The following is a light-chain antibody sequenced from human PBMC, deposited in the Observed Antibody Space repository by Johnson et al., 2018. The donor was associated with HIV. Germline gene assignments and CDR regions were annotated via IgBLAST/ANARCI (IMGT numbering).Light chain of an antibody. Sequence: QSVLTQPPSVSAAPGQKVTISCSGSSSNIGNNYVSWYQQLPGTAPKLLIYDNNKRPSGIPDRFSGSKSGTSATLGITGLQTGDEADYYCGTWDSRMSAYVFGPGTNFTVL. CDR1: SSNIGNNY. J-gene: IGLJ1*01. CDR2: DNN. CDR3: GTWDSRMSAYV. V-gene: IGLV1-51*01.